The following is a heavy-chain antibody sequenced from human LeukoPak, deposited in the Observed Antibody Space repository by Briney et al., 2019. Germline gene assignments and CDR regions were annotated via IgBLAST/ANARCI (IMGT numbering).Heavy chain of an antibody. D-gene: IGHD6-13*01. Sequence: GGSLRLSCAPSVFTFDDYAMHSVRPVPGKGPQWVSFISADGGGTYYADSVKDRFTISRDNSKNSLFLQMNSLRSEDSALYYCAKDMQTVAGLSNYYYYAMAVWGQGTTVTVSS. CDR1: VFTFDDYA. CDR2: ISADGGGT. V-gene: IGHV3-43*02. CDR3: AKDMQTVAGLSNYYYYAMAV. J-gene: IGHJ6*02.